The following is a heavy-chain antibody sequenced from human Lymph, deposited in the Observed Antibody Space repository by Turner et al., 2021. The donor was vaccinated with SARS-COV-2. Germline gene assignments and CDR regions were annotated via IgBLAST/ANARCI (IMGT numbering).Heavy chain of an antibody. J-gene: IGHJ6*02. CDR3: ARHQGSTSGYDHGMNV. CDR1: GGSISSTS. D-gene: IGHD1-1*01. V-gene: IGHV4-59*08. Sequence: QVQLQESGPGLVRPSETLSPTCTVSGGSISSTSWGWSRQSPGRGLEWIGYFYKIGSIDYNPTLRSRVTISVDTSKNQLSLNLISVTAADTDVYYCARHQGSTSGYDHGMNVWGQGTAVIVSS. CDR2: FYKIGSI.